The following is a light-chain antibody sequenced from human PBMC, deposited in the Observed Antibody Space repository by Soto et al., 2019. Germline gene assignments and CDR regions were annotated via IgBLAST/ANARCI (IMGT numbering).Light chain of an antibody. CDR1: SSDVGGYNY. CDR2: DVS. V-gene: IGLV2-14*01. J-gene: IGLJ1*01. CDR3: SSYTSSSTLWV. Sequence: QSVLTQPASVSGSPGQSITISCTGTSSDVGGYNYVSWYQQRPGKAPKLMIYDVSNRPSGVSNRFSGSKSGNTASLTISGLQAEDEADYYCSSYTSSSTLWVFGTGTKVTVL.